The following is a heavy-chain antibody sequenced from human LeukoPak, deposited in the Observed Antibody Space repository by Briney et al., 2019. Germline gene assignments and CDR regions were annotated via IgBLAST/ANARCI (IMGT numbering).Heavy chain of an antibody. CDR3: ASQFIAAAEWENWFDP. CDR1: GYTFTSYG. D-gene: IGHD6-13*01. Sequence: ASVKVSCKASGYTFTSYGISWVRQAPGQGLEWMGRINPNSGGTNYAQKFQGRVTMTRDTSISTAYMELSRLRSDDTAVYYCASQFIAAAEWENWFDPWGQGTLVTVSS. V-gene: IGHV1-2*06. CDR2: INPNSGGT. J-gene: IGHJ5*02.